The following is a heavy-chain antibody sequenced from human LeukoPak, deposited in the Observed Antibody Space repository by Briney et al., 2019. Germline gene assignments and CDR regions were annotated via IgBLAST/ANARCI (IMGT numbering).Heavy chain of an antibody. D-gene: IGHD6-13*01. Sequence: GGSLRLSCAASGFTVSSNYMSWVRQAPGKGLEWVSVIYSGGSTYYADSVKGRFTISRDNSKNTLYLQMNSLRAEDTAVYYCARVAYSSSWYHAFDIWGQGTMVTVSS. V-gene: IGHV3-66*01. CDR2: IYSGGST. CDR1: GFTVSSNY. CDR3: ARVAYSSSWYHAFDI. J-gene: IGHJ3*02.